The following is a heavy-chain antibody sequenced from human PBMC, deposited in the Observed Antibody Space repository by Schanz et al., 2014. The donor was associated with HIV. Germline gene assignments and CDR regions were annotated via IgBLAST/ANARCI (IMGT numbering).Heavy chain of an antibody. CDR1: GYTFTGYY. Sequence: QVQLVQSGAEVKKPGASVKVSCKASGYTFTGYYMHWVRQAPGQGLEWMGWINPNSGGINYAQKFQGRVTMTRDTSISTAYMELRRLRYDDTAVYYCAMGPDYYDSSAYYRVGLWYFDLWGRGTLVTVSS. D-gene: IGHD3-22*01. CDR3: AMGPDYYDSSAYYRVGLWYFDL. CDR2: INPNSGGI. J-gene: IGHJ2*01. V-gene: IGHV1-2*02.